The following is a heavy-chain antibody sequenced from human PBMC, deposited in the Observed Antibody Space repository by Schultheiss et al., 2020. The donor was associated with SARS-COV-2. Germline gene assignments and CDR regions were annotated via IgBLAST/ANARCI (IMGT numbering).Heavy chain of an antibody. CDR1: GYTFTGYY. D-gene: IGHD3-22*01. J-gene: IGHJ3*02. CDR3: ATTRRYYYDSSGPDAFDI. CDR2: MNPNSGNT. V-gene: IGHV1-2*02. Sequence: ASVKVSCKASGYTFTGYYIHWVRQAPGQGLEWMGWMNPNSGNTGYAQKFQGRVTMTRDTSISTADMELSRLRSDVTDVYYCATTRRYYYDSSGPDAFDIWGQGTMVTVAS.